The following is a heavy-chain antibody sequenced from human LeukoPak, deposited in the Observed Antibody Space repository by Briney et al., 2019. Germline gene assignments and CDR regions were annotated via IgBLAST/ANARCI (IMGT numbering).Heavy chain of an antibody. D-gene: IGHD3-3*01. V-gene: IGHV3-30*04. Sequence: GGSLRLSCAASGFTFSGSAMHWVRQAPGRGLEWVADISYDGSNKYYADSVKGRFTISRDNSKNTLYLQMNSLRAEDTAVYYCARDRTGITIFGDLHHWGQGTLVTVSS. J-gene: IGHJ1*01. CDR2: ISYDGSNK. CDR3: ARDRTGITIFGDLHH. CDR1: GFTFSGSA.